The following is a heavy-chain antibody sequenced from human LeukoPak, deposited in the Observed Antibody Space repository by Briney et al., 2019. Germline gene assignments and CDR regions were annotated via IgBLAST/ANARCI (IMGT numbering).Heavy chain of an antibody. D-gene: IGHD3-22*01. CDR2: ISGSGGST. CDR1: GFPFSTYW. Sequence: GESLRLSCAASGFPFSTYWMSWVRQAPGKGLEWVSAISGSGGSTYYADSVKGRFTISRDNSKNTLYLQMNSLRAEDTAVYYCAMVMGVTYYYDSSGYPYWGQGTLVTVSS. J-gene: IGHJ4*02. V-gene: IGHV3-23*01. CDR3: AMVMGVTYYYDSSGYPY.